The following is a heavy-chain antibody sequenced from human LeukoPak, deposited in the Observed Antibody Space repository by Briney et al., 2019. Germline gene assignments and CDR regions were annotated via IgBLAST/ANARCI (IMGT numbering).Heavy chain of an antibody. V-gene: IGHV4-39*01. D-gene: IGHD5-24*01. CDR3: ARHREMATIYFDY. CDR1: GGSIGRSSYY. Sequence: SETLSLTCTVSGGSIGRSSYYWGWIRQPPGKGLEWIGSIHNSGTTYYNPSLKSRATISVDTSKNQFSLKLSSVTAADTASYYCARHREMATIYFDYWGQGTLVTVSS. J-gene: IGHJ4*02. CDR2: IHNSGTT.